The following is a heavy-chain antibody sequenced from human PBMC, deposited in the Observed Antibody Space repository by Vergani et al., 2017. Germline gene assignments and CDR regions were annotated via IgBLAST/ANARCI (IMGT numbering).Heavy chain of an antibody. J-gene: IGHJ3*02. CDR1: GFTFSNSA. V-gene: IGHV3-23*01. CDR3: AKVGRSEVAGTFGAFDI. Sequence: EVHLLESGGGLVQSGGSLRLSCAASGFTFSNSAVSWVRQAPGRGLAWVSSISGPGLSTYYADSVKGRFSISRDNSKNTLFLHMNSLRPEDTAVYYCAKVGRSEVAGTFGAFDIWGQGTIVTVSS. D-gene: IGHD6-19*01. CDR2: ISGPGLST.